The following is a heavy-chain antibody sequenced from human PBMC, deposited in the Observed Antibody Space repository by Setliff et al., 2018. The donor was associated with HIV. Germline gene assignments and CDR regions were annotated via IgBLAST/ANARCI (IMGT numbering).Heavy chain of an antibody. V-gene: IGHV4-30-4*08. CDR2: IYNSGST. D-gene: IGHD3-10*01. J-gene: IGHJ2*01. Sequence: LSLTCTVSGGSISSGDYYWTWIRQPPGKGLEWIGSIYNSGSTYYEPSLRGRVTISIDRSKNQFSLKLNSVTAADTAVYYCARETNASGSLTAYWYFDLWGRGTLVTVSS. CDR1: GGSISSGDYY. CDR3: ARETNASGSLTAYWYFDL.